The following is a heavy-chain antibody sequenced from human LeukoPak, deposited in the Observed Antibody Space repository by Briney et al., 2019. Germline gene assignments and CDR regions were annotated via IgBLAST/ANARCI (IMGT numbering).Heavy chain of an antibody. Sequence: PGGSLRLSCAASGISFSRYAMHWVRQAPGKGLEWVAVISYDGSNAYHADSVKGRFTIPRDNSKNTLYIQMNSLRPEDTAVYYCVRDGYCGSATCSGWFDPWGQGTLVTVSS. CDR2: ISYDGSNA. D-gene: IGHD2-2*03. J-gene: IGHJ5*02. V-gene: IGHV3-30*04. CDR3: VRDGYCGSATCSGWFDP. CDR1: GISFSRYA.